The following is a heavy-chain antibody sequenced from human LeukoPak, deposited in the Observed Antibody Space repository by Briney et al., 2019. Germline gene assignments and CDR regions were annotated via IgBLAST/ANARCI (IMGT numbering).Heavy chain of an antibody. CDR2: ISYIGST. D-gene: IGHD4-17*01. J-gene: IGHJ3*02. V-gene: IGHV4-59*01. Sequence: SETLSLTCAVYGGSFSGYYWSWIRQPPGKGLEWIGYISYIGSTNYNPSLKSRVTISIDTSKNQFSLKLSPVTAADTAVYYCARDLVTVTKGFDIWGQGTMVSVSS. CDR1: GGSFSGYY. CDR3: ARDLVTVTKGFDI.